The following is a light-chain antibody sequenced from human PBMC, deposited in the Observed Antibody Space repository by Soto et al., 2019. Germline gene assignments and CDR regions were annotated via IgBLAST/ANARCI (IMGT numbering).Light chain of an antibody. J-gene: IGLJ3*02. CDR1: SGSIASNY. CDR2: DDK. V-gene: IGLV6-57*04. Sequence: NFMLTQPHSVSESPGKTITISCTRSSGSIASNYVQWHRQRPGSVPSTVIYDDKQRPSGVPDRFSGSIDRSSNSASLTISGLKTEDEADYYCQSYDNSNNGVFGGGTQLTVL. CDR3: QSYDNSNNGV.